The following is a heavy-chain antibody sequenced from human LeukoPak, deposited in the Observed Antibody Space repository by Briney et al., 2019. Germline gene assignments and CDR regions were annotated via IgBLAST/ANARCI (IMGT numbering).Heavy chain of an antibody. CDR2: IYSGGST. CDR3: ASSYGSSAYYPFDY. Sequence: GRSLRLSCTASGFIASSNYMSWVRQAPGKGLEWDSLIYSGGSTYYADSVKGRFTFSRDNSKNTLYLQMNALRAEDTAIYYCASSYGSSAYYPFDYWGQGTLVTVFS. CDR1: GFIASSNY. J-gene: IGHJ4*02. V-gene: IGHV3-53*01. D-gene: IGHD3-22*01.